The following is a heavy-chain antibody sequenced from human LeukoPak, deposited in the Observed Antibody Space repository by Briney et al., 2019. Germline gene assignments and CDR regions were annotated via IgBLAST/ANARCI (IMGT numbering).Heavy chain of an antibody. J-gene: IGHJ4*02. Sequence: GGSLRLSCEGSAFIFSGHWMSWVRQAPEKGLEWVANIKQDGSEKYYVDSVKGRFTISRDNAKNSLYLQMNSLRAEDTAVYYCASGLVELDYWGQGTLVTVSS. D-gene: IGHD1-1*01. CDR3: ASGLVELDY. CDR1: AFIFSGHW. V-gene: IGHV3-7*03. CDR2: IKQDGSEK.